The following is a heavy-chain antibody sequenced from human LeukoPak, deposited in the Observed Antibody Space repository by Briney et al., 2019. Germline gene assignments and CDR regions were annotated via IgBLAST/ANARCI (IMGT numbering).Heavy chain of an antibody. CDR2: ISYDGSNK. CDR3: ARDQEGIVVVPAAINYYYYGMDV. CDR1: GFTFSSYA. J-gene: IGHJ6*04. Sequence: PGGSLRLSCAASGFTFSSYAMHWVRQAPGKGLEWVAVISYDGSNKYYADSVKGRFTISRDSSKNTLYLQMNSLRAEDTAVYYCARDQEGIVVVPAAINYYYYGMDVWGKGTTVTVSS. V-gene: IGHV3-30*04. D-gene: IGHD2-2*02.